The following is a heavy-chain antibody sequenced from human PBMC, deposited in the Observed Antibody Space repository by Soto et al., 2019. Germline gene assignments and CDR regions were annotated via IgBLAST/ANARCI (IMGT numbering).Heavy chain of an antibody. J-gene: IGHJ4*02. CDR1: GFTFSSYA. V-gene: IGHV3-64*01. Sequence: EVQLVESGGGLVQPGGSLRLSCAASGFTFSSYAMHWVRQAPGKGLEYVSAISSNGGSTYYANSVKGRFTISGDNSKNTLYLQMGSLRAEDMAVYYCARGGGYYFDYWGQGTLVTVSS. CDR3: ARGGGYYFDY. CDR2: ISSNGGST.